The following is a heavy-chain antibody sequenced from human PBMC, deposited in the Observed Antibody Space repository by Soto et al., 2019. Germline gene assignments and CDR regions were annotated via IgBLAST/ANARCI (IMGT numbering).Heavy chain of an antibody. CDR2: ISTSGNT. V-gene: IGHV4-4*07. D-gene: IGHD3-16*01. CDR3: ASGGGVPALRDP. Sequence: WTWIRQSAGKGLEWIGRISTSGNTNYNPSLNSRLTMSVDTSKNQVSLKLTSVTAADTAVYYCASGGGVPALRDPWGQGTLVTLSS. J-gene: IGHJ5*02.